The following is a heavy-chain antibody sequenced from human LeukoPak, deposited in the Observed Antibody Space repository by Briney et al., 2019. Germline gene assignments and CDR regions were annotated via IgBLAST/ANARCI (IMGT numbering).Heavy chain of an antibody. Sequence: ASETLSLTCTVSGGAISNYYWSWIRQPPGKGLEWIGYIYYTGSTNYNPSLKSRVTMFVDMSKNQFSLKLSSVTAADTAVYYCASSAYYYDSSGYYTNYYYFDYWGQGTLVTVSS. CDR2: IYYTGST. CDR1: GGAISNYY. V-gene: IGHV4-59*08. D-gene: IGHD3-22*01. CDR3: ASSAYYYDSSGYYTNYYYFDY. J-gene: IGHJ4*02.